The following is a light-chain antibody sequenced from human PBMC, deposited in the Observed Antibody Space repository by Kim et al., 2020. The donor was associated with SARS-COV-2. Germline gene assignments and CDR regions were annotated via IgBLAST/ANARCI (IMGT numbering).Light chain of an antibody. J-gene: IGKJ3*01. Sequence: DLQMTQSPSSLSASVGDRVTITCRASQGISNFLAWYQQKPGKVPKLLIYAASTLQSGVPSRFSGSGSGTDFTLTISSLQPEDVASYYCQKYDRAPFTFGPGTKVDIK. CDR2: AAS. CDR3: QKYDRAPFT. V-gene: IGKV1-27*01. CDR1: QGISNF.